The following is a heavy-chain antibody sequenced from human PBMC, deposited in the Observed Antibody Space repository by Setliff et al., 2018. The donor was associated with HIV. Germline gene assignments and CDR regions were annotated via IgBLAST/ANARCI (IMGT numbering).Heavy chain of an antibody. CDR3: ARGPNRYSGTYSYYYYMDV. J-gene: IGHJ6*03. Sequence: TGGSLRLSCAASGFTFSSYWMSWVRQAPGKGLEWVANIKQDGSEKYYVDSVKGRFTISRDNSKNTLYLQMNSLRAEDTAVYYCARGPNRYSGTYSYYYYMDVWGKGTTVTVSS. CDR1: GFTFSSYW. V-gene: IGHV3-7*04. D-gene: IGHD1-26*01. CDR2: IKQDGSEK.